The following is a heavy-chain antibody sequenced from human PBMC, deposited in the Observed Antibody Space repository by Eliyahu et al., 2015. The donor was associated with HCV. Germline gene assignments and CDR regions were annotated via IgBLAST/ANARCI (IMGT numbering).Heavy chain of an antibody. CDR3: ARDSFYYGSGSYYGPFDY. Sequence: QVQLVESGGGVVQPGRSLRLSCAASGFTFSSYAMHWVRQAPGKGLEWVAGLSYDGSNKYYADSVKGRFTISRDNSKNTLYLQMNSLRAEDTAVYYCARDSFYYGSGSYYGPFDYWGQGTLVTVSS. CDR1: GFTFSSYA. CDR2: LSYDGSNK. D-gene: IGHD3-10*01. V-gene: IGHV3-30*01. J-gene: IGHJ4*02.